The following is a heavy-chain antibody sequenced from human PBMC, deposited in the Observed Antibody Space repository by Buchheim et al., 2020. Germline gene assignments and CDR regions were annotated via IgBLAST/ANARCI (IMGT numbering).Heavy chain of an antibody. CDR1: GFTFSRYA. J-gene: IGHJ5*02. CDR3: AKKVVVIPTAYNWFDP. CDR2: LSGSGDDT. D-gene: IGHD2-2*01. V-gene: IGHV3-23*01. Sequence: EAQLLESGGGLVQPGGSLRLSCAASGFTFSRYAMSWVRQAPGRGLEWVSTLSGSGDDTYYTDSVKGRFTISSDNSKNTLYLQMNSLRAEDTALYYCAKKVVVIPTAYNWFDPWGQGTL.